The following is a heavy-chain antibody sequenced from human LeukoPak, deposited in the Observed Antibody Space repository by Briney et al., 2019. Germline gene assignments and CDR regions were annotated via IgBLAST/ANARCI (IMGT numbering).Heavy chain of an antibody. Sequence: GASVKVSCKTSGYTFTSYGLYWVRQAPGQGLEWMGWISGYNAETNYARKFQGRVTMTTDTSTTTAYMELTSLTSDDTALYYCAREGDSAGWYRPAFRLLDYWGQGTKVTVSS. V-gene: IGHV1-18*01. D-gene: IGHD6-19*01. CDR1: GYTFTSYG. CDR3: AREGDSAGWYRPAFRLLDY. CDR2: ISGYNAET. J-gene: IGHJ4*01.